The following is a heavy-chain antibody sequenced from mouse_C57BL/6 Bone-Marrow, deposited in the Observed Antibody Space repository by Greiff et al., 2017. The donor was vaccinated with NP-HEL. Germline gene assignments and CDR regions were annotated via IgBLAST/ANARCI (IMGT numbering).Heavy chain of an antibody. CDR1: GFTFSDYY. J-gene: IGHJ3*01. Sequence: EVKLVESGGGLVQPGGSLKLSCAASGFTFSDYYMYWVRQTPEKRLEWVAYISTGGGSTYYPDTVKGRFTISRDNAKNTLYLQMSRLKSEDTAMYYCARRDYYGSSLAYWGQGTLVTVSA. CDR3: ARRDYYGSSLAY. D-gene: IGHD1-1*01. CDR2: ISTGGGST. V-gene: IGHV5-12*01.